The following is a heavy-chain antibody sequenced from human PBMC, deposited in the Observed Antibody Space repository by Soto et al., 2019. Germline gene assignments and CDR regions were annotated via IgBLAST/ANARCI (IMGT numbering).Heavy chain of an antibody. V-gene: IGHV4-31*03. CDR1: GGSISSGGYY. D-gene: IGHD5-18*01. CDR2: IYYSGST. Sequence: QVQLQESGPGLVKPSQTLSLTCTVSGGSISSGGYYWSWIRQHPGKGLEWIGYIYYSGSTYYNPSLKSRVPISVDTSKNQFSPKLSSVTAADTAVYYCARAVDTAMVFDYWGQGTLVTVSS. CDR3: ARAVDTAMVFDY. J-gene: IGHJ4*02.